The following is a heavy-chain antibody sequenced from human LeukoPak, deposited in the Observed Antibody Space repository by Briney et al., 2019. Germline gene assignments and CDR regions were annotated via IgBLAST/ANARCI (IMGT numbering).Heavy chain of an antibody. Sequence: PGGSLRLSCAASGFTFSSYSMNWVRQAPGKGLEWVSYISSSSSTIYYADSVKGRFTISRDNAKNSLYLQMNSLRAEDTAVYYCARGDGWLQPTPLDAFDIWGQGTMVTVSS. CDR1: GFTFSSYS. CDR3: ARGDGWLQPTPLDAFDI. D-gene: IGHD5-24*01. V-gene: IGHV3-48*01. J-gene: IGHJ3*02. CDR2: ISSSSSTI.